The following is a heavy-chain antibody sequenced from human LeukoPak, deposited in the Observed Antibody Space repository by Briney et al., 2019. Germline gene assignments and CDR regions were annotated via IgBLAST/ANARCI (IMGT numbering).Heavy chain of an antibody. D-gene: IGHD2-2*02. CDR1: GFSVSSNY. Sequence: SPGGSLRLSCAVSGFSVSSNYMTWVRQAPGKGLEWVSSISSSSSYIYYADSVKGRFTISRDNAKNSLYLQMNSLRAEDTAVYYCARSYLGYCSSTSCYKDYWGQGTLVTVSS. CDR2: ISSSSSYI. J-gene: IGHJ4*02. CDR3: ARSYLGYCSSTSCYKDY. V-gene: IGHV3-21*01.